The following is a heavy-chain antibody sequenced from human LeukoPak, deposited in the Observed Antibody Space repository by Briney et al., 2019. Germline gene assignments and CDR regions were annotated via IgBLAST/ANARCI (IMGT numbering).Heavy chain of an antibody. D-gene: IGHD3-22*01. CDR1: GFTFSSYS. Sequence: GGSLRLSCAASGFTFSSYSMNWVRQAPGKGLEWVSFISSSGSTVYYAGSVKGRFTISRDNAKNSWYLQMNSLRAEDTAVYYCARDYHDSSGYVDYWGQGTLVTVSS. CDR2: ISSSGSTV. CDR3: ARDYHDSSGYVDY. V-gene: IGHV3-48*04. J-gene: IGHJ4*02.